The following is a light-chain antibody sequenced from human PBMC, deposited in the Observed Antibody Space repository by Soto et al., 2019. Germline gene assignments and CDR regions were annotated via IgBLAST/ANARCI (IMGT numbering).Light chain of an antibody. V-gene: IGKV3-15*01. CDR2: GAS. Sequence: EIVMTQSPATLSVSPGERATLSCRASQSVSNNLAWYWQKSGQAPRLLIYGASTRATGIPARFSGSGSGTEFTLTISSLQSEDFAVYTCQQYNDWPGTFGQGTKVEIK. CDR3: QQYNDWPGT. CDR1: QSVSNN. J-gene: IGKJ1*01.